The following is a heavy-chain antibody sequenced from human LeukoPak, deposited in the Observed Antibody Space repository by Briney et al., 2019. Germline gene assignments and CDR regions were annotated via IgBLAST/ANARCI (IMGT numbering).Heavy chain of an antibody. V-gene: IGHV3-33*06. Sequence: GGSLRLSCAASGFTFSSYGMHWVRQAPGKGLEWVAVIWYDGSNKYYADSVKGRFTISRDNSKNTLYLQMNSLRAEDTAVYYCAKYDRIVVVPAAIDYWGQGTLVTVSS. J-gene: IGHJ4*02. D-gene: IGHD2-2*01. CDR3: AKYDRIVVVPAAIDY. CDR1: GFTFSSYG. CDR2: IWYDGSNK.